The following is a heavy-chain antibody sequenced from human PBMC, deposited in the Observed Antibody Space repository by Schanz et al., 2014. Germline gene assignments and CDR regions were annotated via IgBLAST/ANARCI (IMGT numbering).Heavy chain of an antibody. J-gene: IGHJ6*03. V-gene: IGHV1-8*01. D-gene: IGHD3-10*01. Sequence: QVQLVQSGAEVKKPGASVKVSCRASGYPFTSDDITWVRQAPGQGLEWMGWMNPNSGDTGYPRKFQDRVTMTRNTSISTAYMELNSLTSEDTAVYYCARVSMEFERAKSYYYCMDVWGRGTTVTISS. CDR3: ARVSMEFERAKSYYYCMDV. CDR1: GYPFTSDD. CDR2: MNPNSGDT.